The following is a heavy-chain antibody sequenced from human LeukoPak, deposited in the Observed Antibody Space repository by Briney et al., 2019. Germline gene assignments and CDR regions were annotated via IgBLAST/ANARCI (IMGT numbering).Heavy chain of an antibody. J-gene: IGHJ4*02. V-gene: IGHV4-59*01. Sequence: SETLSLTCTVSGESISGFYWTWIRQPPGKGLEWVGYIYYSGSTNYNPSLKGRVTISVDTSKNQFSLKLSSVTAADTAVYYCARGVVIAPQTFDYWGQGTLVTVSS. CDR2: IYYSGST. CDR1: GESISGFY. D-gene: IGHD2-21*01. CDR3: ARGVVIAPQTFDY.